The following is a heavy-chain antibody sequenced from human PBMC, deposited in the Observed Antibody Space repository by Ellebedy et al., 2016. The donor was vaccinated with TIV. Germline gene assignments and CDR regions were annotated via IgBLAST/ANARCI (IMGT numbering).Heavy chain of an antibody. J-gene: IGHJ4*02. CDR2: VSAHNGYT. Sequence: ASVKVSXXASGYTFSTYGLIWVRQAPGQGLEWMGWVSAHNGYTNYGQKFQGRVSMTTDTSTTTAYMELRSLRSDDSAVYFCARGGADCSLASCYPYFYDYWGQGTLVTVSS. D-gene: IGHD2-2*01. CDR3: ARGGADCSLASCYPYFYDY. CDR1: GYTFSTYG. V-gene: IGHV1-18*01.